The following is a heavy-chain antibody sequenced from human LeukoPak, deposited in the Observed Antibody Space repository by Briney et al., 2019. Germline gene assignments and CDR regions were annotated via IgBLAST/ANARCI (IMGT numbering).Heavy chain of an antibody. CDR2: XXXXGXX. J-gene: IGHJ6*02. V-gene: IGHV4-61*02. Sequence: GLEWXGXXXXXGXXNYNPSLKSRVTISVDTSKTHFSLQLSSVTAADTAVYYCARAPAIVVVPAANYYYYGMDVWGQGTTVTVSS. CDR3: ARAPAIVVVPAANYYYYGMDV. D-gene: IGHD2-2*01.